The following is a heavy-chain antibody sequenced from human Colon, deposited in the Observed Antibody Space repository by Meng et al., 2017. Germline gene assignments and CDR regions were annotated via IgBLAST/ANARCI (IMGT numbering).Heavy chain of an antibody. D-gene: IGHD1-26*01. J-gene: IGHJ4*02. CDR3: ARDHMGSLDY. CDR1: GGSVSSAGYQ. CDR2: AST. V-gene: IGHV4-61*08. Sequence: QVQLQESGARLVRPSGPLSLICSVSGGSVSSAGYQWSWIRQPPVKGVEWIGYASTNYNPSLKSRVTISVDTSKNQFSLRLTSVTAADTAVYYCARDHMGSLDYWGQGILVTVSS.